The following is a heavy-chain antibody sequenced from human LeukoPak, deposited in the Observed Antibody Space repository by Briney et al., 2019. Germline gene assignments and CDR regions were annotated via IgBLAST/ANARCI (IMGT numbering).Heavy chain of an antibody. CDR1: GGSFSGYY. CDR3: ARRNYYDSSIL. D-gene: IGHD3-22*01. CDR2: IYYSGST. J-gene: IGHJ4*02. Sequence: SETLSLTCAVYGGSFSGYYWSWIRQPPGKGLEWIGSIYYSGSTYYNPSLKSRVTISVDTSKNQFSLKLSSVTAADTAVYYCARRNYYDSSILWGQGTLVTVSS. V-gene: IGHV4-34*01.